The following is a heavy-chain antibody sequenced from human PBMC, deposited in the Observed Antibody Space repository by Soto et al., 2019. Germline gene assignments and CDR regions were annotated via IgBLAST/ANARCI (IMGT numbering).Heavy chain of an antibody. CDR2: ISHSGST. V-gene: IGHV4-38-2*01. D-gene: IGHD3-16*02. J-gene: IGHJ4*02. Sequence: ETLSLTCAVSGYSISSGYYWGWIRQPPGKGLERIGSISHSGSTYYNPSLKSRVTISVDTSKNQFSLKLSSVTAADTAVYYCASSTAYDYVWGSYRFETNFDYWGQGTLVTVSS. CDR1: GYSISSGYY. CDR3: ASSTAYDYVWGSYRFETNFDY.